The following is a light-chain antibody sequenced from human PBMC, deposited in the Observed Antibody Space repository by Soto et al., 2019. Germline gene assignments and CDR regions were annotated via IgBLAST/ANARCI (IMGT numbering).Light chain of an antibody. Sequence: EIVMTQSPATLSVSPGERATLSCRASQSVSSNLAWYQQKPGQAPRLLIYGASIRATGIPARFSGSGSGTDFTLTISSLQSEDFAVYYCQQYNNWPRTFGQGTKVDIK. CDR2: GAS. CDR1: QSVSSN. J-gene: IGKJ1*01. V-gene: IGKV3D-15*01. CDR3: QQYNNWPRT.